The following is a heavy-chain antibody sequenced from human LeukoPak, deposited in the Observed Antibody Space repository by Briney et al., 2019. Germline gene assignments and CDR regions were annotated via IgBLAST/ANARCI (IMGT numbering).Heavy chain of an antibody. V-gene: IGHV4-39*07. CDR2: IFYSGST. CDR1: GGSISTSSYY. CDR3: AMTGITVSGGFDI. Sequence: SETLSLTCTVSGGSISTSSYYWGWVRQPPGKGLEWIGNIFYSGSTYYSPSLKSRVTISLDTSRNQFSLKLNSVTAADTAVYYCAMTGITVSGGFDIWGQGTMVTVSS. J-gene: IGHJ3*02. D-gene: IGHD6-19*01.